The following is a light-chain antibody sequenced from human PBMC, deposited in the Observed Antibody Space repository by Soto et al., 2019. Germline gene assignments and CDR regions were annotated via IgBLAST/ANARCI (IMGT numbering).Light chain of an antibody. CDR2: DAS. J-gene: IGKJ2*01. Sequence: EIVMTQSPATLSASPGERAPLSCRASQSVGCNLAWYQHKPGQAPRLLIYDASTRATGIPASFSGSGSGTEFTLTIRSLQSEDSAVYYCQQYNNWPYTFGQGAKLQ. CDR1: QSVGCN. V-gene: IGKV3-15*01. CDR3: QQYNNWPYT.